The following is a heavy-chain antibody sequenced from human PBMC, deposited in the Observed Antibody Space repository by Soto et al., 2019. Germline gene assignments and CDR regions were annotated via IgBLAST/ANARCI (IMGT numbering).Heavy chain of an antibody. CDR3: ARESLDYYDSSGYYYRNDY. CDR2: IYYSGST. D-gene: IGHD3-22*01. Sequence: SETLSLTCTVSGGSISGYYWSWIRQHPGKGLEWIGYIYYSGSTYYNPSLKSRVTISVDTSKNQFSLKLSSVTAADTAVYYCARESLDYYDSSGYYYRNDYWGQGTLVTVSS. V-gene: IGHV4-31*03. CDR1: GGSISGYY. J-gene: IGHJ4*02.